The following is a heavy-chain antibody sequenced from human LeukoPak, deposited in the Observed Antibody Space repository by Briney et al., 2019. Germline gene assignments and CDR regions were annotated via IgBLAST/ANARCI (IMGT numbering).Heavy chain of an antibody. CDR1: GFTFSSSA. CDR3: ARERITIFGANPELSYMGV. V-gene: IGHV1-58*02. Sequence: ASVKVSCKASGFTFSSSAIQWVRQARGQRLEWIGWIVVGTINTNYAQKFQDRVTITRDMSTSTAYMELSSLRSEDTAVYYCARERITIFGANPELSYMGVWGKGTMVTVSS. CDR2: IVVGTINT. D-gene: IGHD3-3*01. J-gene: IGHJ6*03.